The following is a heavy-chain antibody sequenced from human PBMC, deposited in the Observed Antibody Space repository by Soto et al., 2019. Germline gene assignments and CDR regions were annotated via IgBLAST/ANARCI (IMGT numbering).Heavy chain of an antibody. V-gene: IGHV3-53*02. Sequence: EVHLLETGGGLIQPGGSLRLSCATSGFSITDNYMAWVRQAPGKGLEWVSVIYSADKTFYTDYVKGRFTISRDSSKNTLFLQINSLRPEDTAVYYCARATYKDNYYCASWGQGSLVTVSS. J-gene: IGHJ4*02. CDR2: IYSADKT. CDR3: ARATYKDNYYCAS. D-gene: IGHD1-1*01. CDR1: GFSITDNY.